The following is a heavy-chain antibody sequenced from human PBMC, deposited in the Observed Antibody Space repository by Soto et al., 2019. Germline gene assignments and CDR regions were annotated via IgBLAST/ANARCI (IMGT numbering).Heavy chain of an antibody. J-gene: IGHJ6*02. Sequence: EVQLLESGGGLVQPGGSLRLSCAASGFTFSSYAMSWVRQAPGKGLEWVSAISGSGGSTYYADSVKGRFTISRDNSQNTVDLQMDRLRAEDTAGYFCAKGGDAYYGRSGSLLFGMDVWGQGTTVTVSS. CDR1: GFTFSSYA. CDR3: AKGGDAYYGRSGSLLFGMDV. V-gene: IGHV3-23*01. D-gene: IGHD3-22*01. CDR2: ISGSGGST.